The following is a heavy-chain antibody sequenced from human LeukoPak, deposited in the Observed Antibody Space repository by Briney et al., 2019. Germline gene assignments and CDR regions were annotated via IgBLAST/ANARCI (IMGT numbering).Heavy chain of an antibody. Sequence: SETLSLTCTVSGGSISSGRYYWNWVRQPAGKGLERIGRIYTSGSTNYNPSLKSRVTISLDTSKDQFSLKLSSVTAADTAVYHCARVDVAYGSNSHGHYPEYFQHWGQGTLVTVSS. CDR1: GGSISSGRYY. CDR3: ARVDVAYGSNSHGHYPEYFQH. V-gene: IGHV4-61*02. J-gene: IGHJ1*01. D-gene: IGHD4-23*01. CDR2: IYTSGST.